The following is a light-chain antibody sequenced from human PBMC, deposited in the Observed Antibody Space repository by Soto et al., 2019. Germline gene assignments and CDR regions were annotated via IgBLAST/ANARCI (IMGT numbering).Light chain of an antibody. V-gene: IGLV2-14*03. CDR3: SSYTSTMTNV. Sequence: QSALTQPASVYESPGQSITVSCTGNRSDVGGFNSVSWYQLRPGPAPKLILYVVVDLPSGVSYRFSGSKSGNTASLTISGLQAADEADYFCSSYTSTMTNVFGSGTKVTVL. CDR2: VVV. J-gene: IGLJ1*01. CDR1: RSDVGGFNS.